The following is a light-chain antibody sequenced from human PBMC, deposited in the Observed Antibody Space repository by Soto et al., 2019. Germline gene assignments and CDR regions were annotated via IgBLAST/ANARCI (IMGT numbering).Light chain of an antibody. Sequence: QSVLTQPASVSGSPGQSITISCTGTSSDVGSYNLVSWYQQHPGKAPKLMIYEVSQRPSGVSNRFSGSKSGNTASLTISGLQAEDDADYYCCSDAGSHVFGTGTKVAVL. V-gene: IGLV2-23*02. CDR2: EVS. J-gene: IGLJ1*01. CDR3: CSDAGSHV. CDR1: SSDVGSYNL.